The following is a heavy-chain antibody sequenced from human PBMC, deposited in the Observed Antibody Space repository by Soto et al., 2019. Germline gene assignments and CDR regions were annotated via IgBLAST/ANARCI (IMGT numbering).Heavy chain of an antibody. CDR3: ARAGGWYGDYFDY. Sequence: SETLSLTCTVSGGSFSSGGYYWSWIRQHPGKGLEWIGYIHYTGSTYYNPSLKSRVTISVDTSKNQFSLRLSSVTAADTAVYYCARAGGWYGDYFDYWGQGTLVTVSS. CDR2: IHYTGST. CDR1: GGSFSSGGYY. V-gene: IGHV4-31*03. J-gene: IGHJ4*02. D-gene: IGHD6-19*01.